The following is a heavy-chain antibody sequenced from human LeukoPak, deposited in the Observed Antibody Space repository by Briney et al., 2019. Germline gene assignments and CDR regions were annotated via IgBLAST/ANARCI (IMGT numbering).Heavy chain of an antibody. CDR3: AKARDGDYYYYVMDV. V-gene: IGHV3-7*01. J-gene: IGHJ6*02. D-gene: IGHD5-24*01. CDR2: IKQDGSET. CDR1: GFPFSTHW. Sequence: GGSLRLSCAASGFPFSTHWMRWVRQSPGKRLEWVANIKQDGSETYYVDSVKGRFTISRDNAKNSLYLQMDSLRAEDTAVYYCAKARDGDYYYYVMDVWGQGTTVTVSS.